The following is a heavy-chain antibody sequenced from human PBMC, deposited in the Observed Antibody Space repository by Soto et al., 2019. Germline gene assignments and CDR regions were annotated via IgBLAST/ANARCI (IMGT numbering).Heavy chain of an antibody. CDR2: IYHSGNT. CDR3: ARDCVLLWFGEDYYGMDV. D-gene: IGHD3-10*01. CDR1: GGSINTGGSY. Sequence: ASETLSLTCTVSGGSINTGGSYWSWIRQHPGKGLEWIGNIYHSGNTYYNPYLKSRLTISVDTSKNHFSLMVDSVTAADTAVYYCARDCVLLWFGEDYYGMDVWGQGTTVTVSS. V-gene: IGHV4-31*03. J-gene: IGHJ6*02.